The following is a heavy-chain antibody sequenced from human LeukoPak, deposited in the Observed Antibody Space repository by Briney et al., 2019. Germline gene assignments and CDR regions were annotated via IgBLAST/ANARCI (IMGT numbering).Heavy chain of an antibody. J-gene: IGHJ4*02. D-gene: IGHD7-27*01. CDR3: ARFSPRAMGNYFDF. Sequence: PSETLSLTCAVSGGSISSGSYSWSWIRQPPGKGLEWIGYIYPRGSTYYNPSLKSRVTMSLDRSANQFSLNLSSVTAADTAVYYCARFSPRAMGNYFDFWGQGTLVTVSS. CDR2: IYPRGST. CDR1: GGSISSGSYS. V-gene: IGHV4-30-2*01.